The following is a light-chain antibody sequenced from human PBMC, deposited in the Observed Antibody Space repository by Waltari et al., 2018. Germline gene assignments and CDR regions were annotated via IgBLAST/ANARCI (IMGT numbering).Light chain of an antibody. CDR2: DVK. Sequence: HSALAQPASVSGSPGQSITISCTGTSSDVGVYNYVSWYQQHPGKAPRLMIYDVKNRPSGVSNRFSGSKSGNTASLTISGLQAEDEADYYCSSFTRTNSWVFGGGTKLTVL. J-gene: IGLJ3*02. CDR1: SSDVGVYNY. CDR3: SSFTRTNSWV. V-gene: IGLV2-14*03.